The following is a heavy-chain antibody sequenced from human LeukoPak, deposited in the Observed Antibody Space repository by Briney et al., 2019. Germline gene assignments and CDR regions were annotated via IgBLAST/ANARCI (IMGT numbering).Heavy chain of an antibody. D-gene: IGHD3-10*01. CDR2: IYYSGST. V-gene: IGHV4-59*12. J-gene: IGHJ4*02. CDR3: ARGLRFGAGYDY. Sequence: PSETLSLTCTVSGVSISSYYWSWIRQPPGRGLEWIGYIYYSGSTNYNPSLKSRVTISVDTSKNQFSLKLSSVTAADTAVYYCARGLRFGAGYDYWGQGTLVTVSS. CDR1: GVSISSYY.